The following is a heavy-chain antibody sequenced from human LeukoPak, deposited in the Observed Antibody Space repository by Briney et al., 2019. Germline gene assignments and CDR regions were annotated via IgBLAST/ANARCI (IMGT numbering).Heavy chain of an antibody. CDR1: GGTFSSYA. CDR2: IIPILGIA. D-gene: IGHD6-13*01. V-gene: IGHV1-69*04. CDR3: ARLEQQLVLELANGDDY. J-gene: IGHJ4*02. Sequence: ASVKVSCKASGGTFSSYAISWVRQAPGQGLEWMGRIIPILGIANYAQKFQGRVTITADESTSTAYMELSSLRSEDTAVYYCARLEQQLVLELANGDDYWGQGTLVTVSS.